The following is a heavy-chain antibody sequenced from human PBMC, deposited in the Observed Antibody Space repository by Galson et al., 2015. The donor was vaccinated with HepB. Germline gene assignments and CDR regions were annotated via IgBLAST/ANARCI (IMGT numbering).Heavy chain of an antibody. D-gene: IGHD3-10*01. CDR2: IYYSGST. CDR1: GDSNFIYY. V-gene: IGHV4-59*01. Sequence: ETLSLTCTVSGDSNFIYYWTWIRQPPGKGLEWIGYIYYSGSTNYNPSLKRRVTISLDTSKNQFSLKLSSVTAADTAVYYCVREGALGELFDYWGQGTLVTVSS. CDR3: VREGALGELFDY. J-gene: IGHJ4*02.